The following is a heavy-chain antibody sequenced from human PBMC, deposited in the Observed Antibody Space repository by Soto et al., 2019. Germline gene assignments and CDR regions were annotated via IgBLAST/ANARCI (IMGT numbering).Heavy chain of an antibody. J-gene: IGHJ6*02. CDR2: IIPIFGTA. D-gene: IGHD6-13*01. CDR1: GGTFSSYA. Sequence: QVQLVQSGAEVKKPGSSVKVSCKASGGTFSSYAISWVRQAPGQGLEWMGGIIPIFGTANYAQKFQGRVTITADESTSTAYMELSSLRSEDTAVYYCASPPAYSDGYYYYGMDVWGQGTTVTVSS. CDR3: ASPPAYSDGYYYYGMDV. V-gene: IGHV1-69*12.